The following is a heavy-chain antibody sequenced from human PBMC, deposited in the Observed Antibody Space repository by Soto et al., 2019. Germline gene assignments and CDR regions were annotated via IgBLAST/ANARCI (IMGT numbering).Heavy chain of an antibody. V-gene: IGHV1-46*03. CDR3: TRAYYYDSTGPYTHKVKDAFDI. D-gene: IGHD3-22*01. CDR1: GYAFTSYY. J-gene: IGHJ3*02. CDR2: INPSGGST. Sequence: GASVKVSCKASGYAFTSYYMHWVRQAPGQGLEWMGIINPSGGSTSYAQKSQGRVTMTRDTSTSTVYMELSSLRSEDTAVYYCTRAYYYDSTGPYTHKVKDAFDIWGQGTMVTVSS.